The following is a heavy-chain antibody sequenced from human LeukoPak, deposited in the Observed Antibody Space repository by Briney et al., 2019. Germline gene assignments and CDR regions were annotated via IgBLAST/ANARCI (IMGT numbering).Heavy chain of an antibody. CDR1: GGSLSGYY. Sequence: SETLSLTCAVYGGSLSGYYWSWIRQPPGKGLEWIGEINHSGSTNYNPPLKSRVTISVDTSKNQCSLKLSSVTAADTAVYYCARGRYYYGSGSYYYYYYYMDVWGKGTTVTVSS. CDR2: INHSGST. J-gene: IGHJ6*03. CDR3: ARGRYYYGSGSYYYYYYYMDV. V-gene: IGHV4-34*01. D-gene: IGHD3-10*01.